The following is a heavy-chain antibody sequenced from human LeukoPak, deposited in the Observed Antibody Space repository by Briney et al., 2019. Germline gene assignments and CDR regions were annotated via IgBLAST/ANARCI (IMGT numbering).Heavy chain of an antibody. J-gene: IGHJ5*02. CDR2: IIPIFGTA. Sequence: GASVKVSCKASGGTFSSYAISWVRQAPGQGLEWMGGIIPIFGTANYAQKFQGRVTITADESTSTVYMELSSLRSEDTAVYYCARDCSGGSCDHTNWFDPWGQGTLVTVSS. CDR1: GGTFSSYA. D-gene: IGHD2-15*01. CDR3: ARDCSGGSCDHTNWFDP. V-gene: IGHV1-69*01.